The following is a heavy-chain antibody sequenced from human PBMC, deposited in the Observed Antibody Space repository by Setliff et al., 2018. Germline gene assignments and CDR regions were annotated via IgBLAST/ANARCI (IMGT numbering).Heavy chain of an antibody. CDR3: ARRAFIETITGYCFDL. CDR1: GYNFPGYY. CDR2: ISPHTGNT. V-gene: IGHV1-2*02. D-gene: IGHD1-20*01. J-gene: IGHJ4*02. Sequence: ASVKFSCKASGYNFPGYYLHWVRQAPGQGLEWMGWISPHTGNTQYAQNFQGRVTMTRDTSITTAYMELSGLRSNDTALYYCARRAFIETITGYCFDLWGQGTLVTVSS.